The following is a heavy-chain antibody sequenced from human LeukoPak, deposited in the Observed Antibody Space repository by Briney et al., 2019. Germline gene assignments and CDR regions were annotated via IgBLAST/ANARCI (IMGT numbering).Heavy chain of an antibody. CDR1: GSTVSIIY. V-gene: IGHV3-66*01. D-gene: IGHD4-23*01. J-gene: IGHJ4*02. Sequence: GGSLRPSCAAFGSTVSIIYMTCGPEAPEKRVEWVSLIYSGVRTHYADCLTGRFTISSDNSKNTLYLQMNSLRAEDTAVYYCASPDYGGPSPPFDYWGQGTLVTVSS. CDR3: ASPDYGGPSPPFDY. CDR2: IYSGVRT.